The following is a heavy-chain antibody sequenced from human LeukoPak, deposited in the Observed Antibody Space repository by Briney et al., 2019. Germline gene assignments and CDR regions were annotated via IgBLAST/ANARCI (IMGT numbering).Heavy chain of an antibody. CDR2: ISGSGSYI. CDR3: ARGQGLQLKSGSDY. J-gene: IGHJ4*02. D-gene: IGHD5-24*01. CDR1: GFTFSTYS. Sequence: GGSLRLSCAASGFTFSTYSMNWVRQAPGKGLEWVSYISGSGSYIYYADSVKGRFTISRDNGKNSLYLQMNSLRAEDTAVYYCARGQGLQLKSGSDYWGQGTLVTVSS. V-gene: IGHV3-21*01.